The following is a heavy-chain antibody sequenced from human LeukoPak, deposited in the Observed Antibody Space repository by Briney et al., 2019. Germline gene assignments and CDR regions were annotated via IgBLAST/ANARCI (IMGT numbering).Heavy chain of an antibody. J-gene: IGHJ5*02. V-gene: IGHV1-46*01. Sequence: GASVKVSCKASGYIFTSYYMYWVRQAPGQGLEWMGIINPSGGSIRYAQKFQGRVTMTRDTSTSTVYMELSSLRSEDTAVYYCASVDRNTMPGGNWFDPWGQGTLVTVSS. D-gene: IGHD3-10*02. CDR3: ASVDRNTMPGGNWFDP. CDR1: GYIFTSYY. CDR2: INPSGGSI.